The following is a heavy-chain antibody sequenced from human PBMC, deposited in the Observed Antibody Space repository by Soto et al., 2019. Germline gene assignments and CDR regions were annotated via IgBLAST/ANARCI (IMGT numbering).Heavy chain of an antibody. J-gene: IGHJ5*02. Sequence: SGTLSLTCTVSGGSITSGGYYWTWIRQHPGKGLEWIGYIYYSGSTYYNPSIKSRVTISVDTSKNQFSLKMSFVTAEDTDVYYCARSVSPWGQGTLVTVSS. V-gene: IGHV4-31*03. CDR1: GGSITSGGYY. CDR3: ARSVSP. CDR2: IYYSGST.